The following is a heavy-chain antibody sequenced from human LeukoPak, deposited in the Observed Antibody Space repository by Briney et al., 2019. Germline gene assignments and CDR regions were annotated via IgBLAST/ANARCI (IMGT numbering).Heavy chain of an antibody. V-gene: IGHV3-30*18. CDR2: ISYDGSNK. Sequence: PGRSLRLSCAASGFTFSSYGMHWVRQAPGKGLEWVAVISYDGSNKYYADSVKGRFTISRDNSKNTLYLQMNSLRAEDTAVYYCAKKWSRRDGYNVDYCGQGTLVTVSS. CDR1: GFTFSSYG. D-gene: IGHD5-24*01. CDR3: AKKWSRRDGYNVDY. J-gene: IGHJ4*02.